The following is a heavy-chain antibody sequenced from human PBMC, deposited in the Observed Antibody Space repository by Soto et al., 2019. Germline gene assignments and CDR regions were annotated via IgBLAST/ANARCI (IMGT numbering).Heavy chain of an antibody. CDR3: ATWYYYDSSGFPDY. CDR1: GYSFTSYW. CDR2: IDPSDSYT. D-gene: IGHD3-22*01. V-gene: IGHV5-10-1*01. J-gene: IGHJ4*02. Sequence: RGESLKISCKGSGYSFTSYWISWVRQMPGKGLEWMGRIDPSDSYTNYSPSFQGHVTISADKSISTAYLQWSSLKASDTAMYYCATWYYYDSSGFPDYWGQGTLVTVSS.